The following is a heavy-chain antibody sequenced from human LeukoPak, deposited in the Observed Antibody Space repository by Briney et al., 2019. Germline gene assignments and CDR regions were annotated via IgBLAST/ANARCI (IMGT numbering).Heavy chain of an antibody. Sequence: ASVKVSCTASGYTFTSYDINWVRQAPGQGLEWMGWMNPNSGNTDYAQKFQGRVTMTRNTSISTAYMELSSLRSEDTAVYYCARVDCSGGSCYSRPYNYWGQGTLVTVSS. CDR2: MNPNSGNT. J-gene: IGHJ4*02. V-gene: IGHV1-8*01. CDR1: GYTFTSYD. CDR3: ARVDCSGGSCYSRPYNY. D-gene: IGHD2-15*01.